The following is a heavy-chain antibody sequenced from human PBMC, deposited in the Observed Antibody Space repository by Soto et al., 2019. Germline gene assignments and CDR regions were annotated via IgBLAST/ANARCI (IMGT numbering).Heavy chain of an antibody. Sequence: GGFLGTFCSAPWFTFCSFPMSWGPQAPGKGLEWVSGISGSGGSTYYADSVKGRFTISRDNSKNTLYLQMNSLRAEGTAVYYCAKGVVVTAIPPDVWGQGTTVTVSS. V-gene: IGHV3-23*01. CDR1: WFTFCSFP. J-gene: IGHJ6*02. D-gene: IGHD2-21*02. CDR2: ISGSGGST. CDR3: AKGVVVTAIPPDV.